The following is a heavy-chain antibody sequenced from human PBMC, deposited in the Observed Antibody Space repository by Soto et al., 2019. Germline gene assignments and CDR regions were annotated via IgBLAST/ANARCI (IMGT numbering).Heavy chain of an antibody. V-gene: IGHV4-4*02. CDR3: ARGPRSGSYSVDGFDV. J-gene: IGHJ3*01. CDR2: IYHSGST. Sequence: QVQLQQSGPGLVNPSGTLSLTCVVSGASISTSNWWSWVRQPPGKGREWIGEIYHSGSTTYSPSLKIRVSMSLDKSRNHFSLRLTTVTAADTATYYCARGPRSGSYSVDGFDVLGQGTVVTVSS. D-gene: IGHD1-26*01. CDR1: GASISTSNW.